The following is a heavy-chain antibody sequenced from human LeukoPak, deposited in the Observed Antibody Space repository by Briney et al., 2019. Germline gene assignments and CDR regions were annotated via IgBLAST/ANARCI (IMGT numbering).Heavy chain of an antibody. Sequence: GGSLRLSCAASGFIFSDYSMNWVRQAPGRGLEWVSSITSSSSYIYYGDSVKGRFTISRDNAKNSLYLQMNSLRAEDTAVYYCARAKWVGTTDNWFDPWGQGTLVTVSS. CDR2: ITSSSSYI. CDR1: GFIFSDYS. D-gene: IGHD1-1*01. CDR3: ARAKWVGTTDNWFDP. V-gene: IGHV3-21*01. J-gene: IGHJ5*02.